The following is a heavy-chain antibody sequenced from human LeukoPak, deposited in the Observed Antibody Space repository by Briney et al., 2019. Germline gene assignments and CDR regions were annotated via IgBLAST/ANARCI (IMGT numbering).Heavy chain of an antibody. Sequence: PSETLSLTCTVSGYSISSGYYWGWIRQPPGKGLEWIGSIYHSGSTNYNPSLKSRVTISVDTSKNQFSLKLSSVTAADTAVYYCARRRAAPTKFQHWGQGTLVTVSS. CDR1: GYSISSGYY. V-gene: IGHV4-38-2*02. CDR3: ARRRAAPTKFQH. CDR2: IYHSGST. D-gene: IGHD6-13*01. J-gene: IGHJ1*01.